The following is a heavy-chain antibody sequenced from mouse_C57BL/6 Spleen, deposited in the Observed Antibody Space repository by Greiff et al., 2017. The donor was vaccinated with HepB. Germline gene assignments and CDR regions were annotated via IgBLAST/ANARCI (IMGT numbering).Heavy chain of an antibody. V-gene: IGHV2-2*01. CDR3: ARQVYYGYDDAMDY. CDR2: IWSGGST. Sequence: QVQLKESGPGLVQPSQSLSITCTVSGFSLTSYGVHWVRQSPGKGLEWLGVIWSGGSTDYNAAFISRLSISKEKSKSQVFFKMNSLQADDTAIYYCARQVYYGYDDAMDYWGQGTSVTVSS. CDR1: GFSLTSYG. J-gene: IGHJ4*01. D-gene: IGHD2-2*01.